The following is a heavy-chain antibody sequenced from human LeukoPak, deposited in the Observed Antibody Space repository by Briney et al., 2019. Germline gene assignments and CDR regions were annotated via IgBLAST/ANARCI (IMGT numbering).Heavy chain of an antibody. Sequence: SGASLRLSCAASGFTFNNYAMSWVRQAPGKGLVWVSAIVGRGGSTYYAESVKGRFPIYRDNPKNTLYLQMNSLRAEDTAVYYCAKWGDYDILTGYYDSDYWGQGTLVTVSS. D-gene: IGHD3-9*01. J-gene: IGHJ4*02. CDR3: AKWGDYDILTGYYDSDY. V-gene: IGHV3-23*01. CDR1: GFTFNNYA. CDR2: IVGRGGST.